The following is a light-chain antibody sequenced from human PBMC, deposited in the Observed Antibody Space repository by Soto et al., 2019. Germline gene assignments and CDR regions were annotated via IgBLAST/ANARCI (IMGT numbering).Light chain of an antibody. CDR3: QSYDSSLSGLRVV. V-gene: IGLV1-40*01. CDR2: GNS. J-gene: IGLJ2*01. CDR1: SSNIGAGYD. Sequence: QSVLTQPPSVSGAPGQRVTISCTGSSSNIGAGYDVHWYQQLPGTAPKLLIYGNSTRPSGVPDRFSGSKSGTSASLAITGLQAEDEADYYCQSYDSSLSGLRVVFGGGTKLTVL.